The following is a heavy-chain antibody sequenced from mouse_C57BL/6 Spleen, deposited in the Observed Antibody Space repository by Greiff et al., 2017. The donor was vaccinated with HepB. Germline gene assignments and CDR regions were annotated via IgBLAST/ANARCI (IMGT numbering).Heavy chain of an antibody. CDR2: INPSSGYT. CDR1: GYTFTSYT. Sequence: VQLQESGAELARPGASVKMSCKASGYTFTSYTMHWVKQRPGQGLEWIGYINPSSGYTKYNQKFKDKATLTADKSSSTAYMQLSSLTSEDSAVYYCARIEGGYFDVWGTGTTVTVSS. J-gene: IGHJ1*03. V-gene: IGHV1-4*01. CDR3: ARIEGGYFDV.